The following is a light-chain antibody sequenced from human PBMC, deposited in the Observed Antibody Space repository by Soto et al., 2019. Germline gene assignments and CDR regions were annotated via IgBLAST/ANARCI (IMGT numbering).Light chain of an antibody. Sequence: QPVLTQSSSASASLGSSVKLTCTLSSGHSSYIIAWHQQQPGKAPRYLMKLEGSGSYNKGSGVPDRFSGSSSGADRYLTISNLQSEDEDDYYCETWDSNPHVVFDGGTKVTVL. J-gene: IGLJ2*01. CDR3: ETWDSNPHVV. V-gene: IGLV4-60*03. CDR1: SGHSSYI. CDR2: LEGSGSY.